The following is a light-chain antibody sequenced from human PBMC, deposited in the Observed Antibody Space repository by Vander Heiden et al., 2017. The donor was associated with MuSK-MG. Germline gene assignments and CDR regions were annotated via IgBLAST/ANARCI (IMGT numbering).Light chain of an antibody. CDR1: SLRSYY. V-gene: IGLV3-19*01. CDR3: NSRDSSGNHLYV. CDR2: GKN. Sequence: SSELTQHPAVSVALGQTVRITCQGDSLRSYYASWYQQKPGQAPVLVIYGKNNRPSGIPDRFSGSSSGNTASLTITGAQAEDEADYYCNSRDSSGNHLYVFGTGTKVTVL. J-gene: IGLJ1*01.